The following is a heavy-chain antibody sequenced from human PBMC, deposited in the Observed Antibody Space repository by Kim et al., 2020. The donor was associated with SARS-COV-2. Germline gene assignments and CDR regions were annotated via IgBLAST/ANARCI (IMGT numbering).Heavy chain of an antibody. CDR1: GGSFSGYY. J-gene: IGHJ6*02. CDR2: INHSGST. CDR3: ARGQRCSSTSCYRKITGHYYGMDV. D-gene: IGHD2-2*01. V-gene: IGHV4-34*01. Sequence: SETLSLTCAVYGGSFSGYYWSWIRQPPGKGLEWIGEINHSGSTNYNPSLKSRVTISVDTSKNQFSLKLSSVTPADTAVYYCARGQRCSSTSCYRKITGHYYGMDVWGQGTTVTVSS.